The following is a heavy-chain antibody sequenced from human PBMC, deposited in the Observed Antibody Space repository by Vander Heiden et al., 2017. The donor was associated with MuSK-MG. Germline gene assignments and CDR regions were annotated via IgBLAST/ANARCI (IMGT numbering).Heavy chain of an antibody. Sequence: WGAGLLKPSETLSLTCAVYGGSFSGYYWSWIRQPPGKGLEWIGEINHSGSTNYNPSLKSRVTISVDTSKNQFSLKLSSVTAADTAVYCCAGVCYDSSGYADWFNPWGQGTLVTVSS. CDR3: AGVCYDSSGYADWFNP. CDR2: INHSGST. J-gene: IGHJ5*02. CDR1: GGSFSGYY. V-gene: IGHV4-34*01. D-gene: IGHD3-22*01.